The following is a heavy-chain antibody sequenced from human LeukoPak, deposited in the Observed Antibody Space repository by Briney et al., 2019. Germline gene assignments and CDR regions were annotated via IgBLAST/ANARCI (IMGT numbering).Heavy chain of an antibody. D-gene: IGHD4-23*01. J-gene: IGHJ5*02. CDR2: INPNSGGT. CDR3: ASCGYGGCTYNWFDP. Sequence: ASVKVSCKASGYTFTGYYMHWVRQAPGQGLEWMGRINPNSGGTNYAQKFQGRVTMTRDTSISTAYMELSRLRSDDTAVYYCASCGYGGCTYNWFDPWGQGTLVTVSS. CDR1: GYTFTGYY. V-gene: IGHV1-2*06.